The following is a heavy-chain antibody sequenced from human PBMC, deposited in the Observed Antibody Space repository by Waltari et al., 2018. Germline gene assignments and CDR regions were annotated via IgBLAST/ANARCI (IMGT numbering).Heavy chain of an antibody. CDR2: IKQDGSEK. CDR3: ARVALGWLQPFDY. D-gene: IGHD5-12*01. J-gene: IGHJ4*02. Sequence: EVQLVESGGGLVQPGGSLRLSCAASGFTFSSYWMSWVRQAPGKGLEWVANIKQDGSEKYYVDSVKGRFTISRDNAKNSLYLQMNSLRAEDTAVYYCARVALGWLQPFDYWGQGTLVTVSS. V-gene: IGHV3-7*01. CDR1: GFTFSSYW.